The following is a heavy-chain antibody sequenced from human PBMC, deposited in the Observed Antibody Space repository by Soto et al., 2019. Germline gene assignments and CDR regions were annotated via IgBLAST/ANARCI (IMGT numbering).Heavy chain of an antibody. CDR2: ISGSGGST. J-gene: IGHJ6*02. Sequence: EVQLLESGGGLVQPGGSLRLSCAASGFTFSSYVMSWVRQAPGKGLEWVSAISGSGGSTYYADSVKGRFTISRDNSKTTMYLQMNSLRAADTAVYYCAKDPGGRPYYYSGMDVWGQGTTVTVSS. CDR3: AKDPGGRPYYYSGMDV. CDR1: GFTFSSYV. V-gene: IGHV3-23*01.